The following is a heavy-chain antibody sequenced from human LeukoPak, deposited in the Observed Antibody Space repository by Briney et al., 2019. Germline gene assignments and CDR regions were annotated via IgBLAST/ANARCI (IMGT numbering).Heavy chain of an antibody. CDR3: ARDRGI. CDR2: IYSGDNT. Sequence: GGSLRLSCAASGFTVSSNYMSWVRQAPGKGLEWVSVIYSGDNTYHADSVKGRFTISRDNPKNTLYLQMNSLRVEDTAVYYCARDRGIWGQGTMVTVSS. J-gene: IGHJ3*02. V-gene: IGHV3-53*01. CDR1: GFTVSSNY.